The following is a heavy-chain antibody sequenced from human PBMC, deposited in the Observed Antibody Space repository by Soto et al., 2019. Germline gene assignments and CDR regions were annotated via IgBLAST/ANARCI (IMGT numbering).Heavy chain of an antibody. CDR1: GLILSDYT. CDR3: AKDSGCVNNACAYDP. D-gene: IGHD1-20*01. Sequence: PWSSLRLSCAASGLILSDYTMNWVRQAPGKGLEWVSSISSGSDYIFYADTVKGRFTISRDNARNSLYLQMTSLRAEDTAVYYCAKDSGCVNNACAYDPWGQGTLVTVSS. J-gene: IGHJ5*02. V-gene: IGHV3-21*01. CDR2: ISSGSDYI.